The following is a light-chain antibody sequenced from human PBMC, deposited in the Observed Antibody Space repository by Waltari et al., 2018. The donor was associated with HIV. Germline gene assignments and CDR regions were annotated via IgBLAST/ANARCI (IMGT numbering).Light chain of an antibody. CDR2: NVA. J-gene: IGKJ1*01. V-gene: IGKV1-39*01. Sequence: DIQMTQSPSSLSASVGDRVTITCRASQNIKNYLSWYQQKPGKAPKLLIYNVASLQSGVSSRFSGSGSGTDFTLAIDSLQPEDLASQHNYSPPPTFGQGTKVEIK. CDR3: QHNYSPPPT. CDR1: QNIKNY.